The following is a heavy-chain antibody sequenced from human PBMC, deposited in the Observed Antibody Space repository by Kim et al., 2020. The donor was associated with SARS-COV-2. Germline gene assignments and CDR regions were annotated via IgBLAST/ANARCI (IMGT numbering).Heavy chain of an antibody. V-gene: IGHV4-4*07. CDR1: GGSISTYY. CDR3: ARERLELRGDAFDI. J-gene: IGHJ3*02. Sequence: SETLSLTCTVSGGSISTYYWTWIRQPAGKGLELIGRIYNNGNTNYSPSLQSRVTMSVDTSKNQFSLQLRSVTAADTAVYYCARERLELRGDAFDIWGQGRLVIVSS. CDR2: IYNNGNT. D-gene: IGHD1-7*01.